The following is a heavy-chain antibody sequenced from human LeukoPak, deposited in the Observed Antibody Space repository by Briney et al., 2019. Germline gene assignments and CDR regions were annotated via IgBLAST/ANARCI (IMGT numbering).Heavy chain of an antibody. V-gene: IGHV3-23*01. CDR2: ISGSGGGGST. D-gene: IGHD3-22*01. CDR1: GFTFSSYA. CDR3: RQSYDSSGNDY. Sequence: PGGSLRLSCAASGFTFSSYAMSWVRQAPGKGLEWVSGISGSGGGGSTFYADSVKGRFTISRDNSKSTLYLQMNSLRAEDTAVYYCRQSYDSSGNDYWGQGTLVTVSS. J-gene: IGHJ4*02.